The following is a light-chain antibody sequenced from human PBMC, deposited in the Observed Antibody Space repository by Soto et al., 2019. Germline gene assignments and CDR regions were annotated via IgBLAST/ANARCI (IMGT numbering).Light chain of an antibody. J-gene: IGKJ1*01. CDR3: QQYDSYSWT. Sequence: DTQMTQSPSTLSGSIGDRVTITCRASRSVSSWVAWYQQKPGKAPKLLISDASDLERGVPSRFSGKGSGTEFPLTISSLQPEDFATYYCQQYDSYSWTFGQGTKVEIK. CDR1: RSVSSW. CDR2: DAS. V-gene: IGKV1-5*01.